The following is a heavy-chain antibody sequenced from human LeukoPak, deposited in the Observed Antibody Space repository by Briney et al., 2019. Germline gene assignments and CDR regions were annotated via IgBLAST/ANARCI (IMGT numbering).Heavy chain of an antibody. J-gene: IGHJ4*02. V-gene: IGHV3-30*18. Sequence: GGSLRLSCAASGLTFSSYGMHWVRQAPGKGLEWVAVISYDGSNKYYADSVKGRFTISRDNSKNTLYLQMNSLRAEDTAVYYCAKDRMSGDYDLYYFDYWGQGTLVTVSS. D-gene: IGHD4-17*01. CDR3: AKDRMSGDYDLYYFDY. CDR2: ISYDGSNK. CDR1: GLTFSSYG.